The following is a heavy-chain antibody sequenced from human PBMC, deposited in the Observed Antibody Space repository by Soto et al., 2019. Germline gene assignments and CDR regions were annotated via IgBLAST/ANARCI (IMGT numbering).Heavy chain of an antibody. CDR3: AKARTRSYADALDI. CDR1: GFTFCSYA. CDR2: ISGSGGST. D-gene: IGHD2-8*01. V-gene: IGHV3-23*01. J-gene: IGHJ3*02. Sequence: GGSLRISCAASGFTFCSYALSWVRQAPGKGLEWVSVISGSGGSTYYADSVKGRFTISRDNSKNTLYLQTNSLRAEDTAVYYCAKARTRSYADALDIWGQGTLVTVSS.